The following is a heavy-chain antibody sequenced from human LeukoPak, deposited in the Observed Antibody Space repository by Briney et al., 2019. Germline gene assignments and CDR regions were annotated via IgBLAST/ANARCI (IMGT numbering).Heavy chain of an antibody. CDR3: ARGSGGDYFDY. V-gene: IGHV3-7*01. D-gene: IGHD1-26*01. J-gene: IGHJ4*02. CDR2: IKQDGSEK. Sequence: PGGSLRLSCAASGFTFSSYWMSWVRQAPGKGLGWVANIKQDGSEKYYVDSVKGRFTISRDNAKKSLYLQMNSLRAEDTAVYYCARGSGGDYFDYWGQGTLVTVSS. CDR1: GFTFSSYW.